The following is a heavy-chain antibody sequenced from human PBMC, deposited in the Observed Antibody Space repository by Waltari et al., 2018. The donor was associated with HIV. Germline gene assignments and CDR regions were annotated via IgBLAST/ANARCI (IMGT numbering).Heavy chain of an antibody. Sequence: QVQLVQSGPEMKKPGSSVKVSCKTSGFSFNDYSIHWVRQAPGRGLEWMGGVKAKRGDRNFAQKFQAGVNMTRATAITTVYMQVSGLKTDDTAMYFCVRGQRAQLATSKYFFDFWGQGTLLVVSS. D-gene: IGHD1-1*01. V-gene: IGHV1-2*02. CDR1: GFSFNDYS. J-gene: IGHJ4*02. CDR2: VKAKRGDR. CDR3: VRGQRAQLATSKYFFDF.